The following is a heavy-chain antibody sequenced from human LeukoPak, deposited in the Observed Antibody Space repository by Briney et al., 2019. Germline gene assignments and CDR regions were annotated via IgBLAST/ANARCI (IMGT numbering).Heavy chain of an antibody. CDR1: GFTFSSYG. Sequence: GGSLRLSCAASGFTFSSYGMHWVRQAPGKGLEWVAFIRYDGSNKYYADSVKGRFTISRDNSKNTLYLQMNSLRAEDTAVYYCAKLRGKAGTEVGGYYYYYMDVWGKGTTVTISS. CDR3: AKLRGKAGTEVGGYYYYYMDV. CDR2: IRYDGSNK. V-gene: IGHV3-30*02. J-gene: IGHJ6*03. D-gene: IGHD6-19*01.